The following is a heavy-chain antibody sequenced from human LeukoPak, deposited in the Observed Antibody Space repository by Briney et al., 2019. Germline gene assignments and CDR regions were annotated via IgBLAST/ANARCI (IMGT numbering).Heavy chain of an antibody. CDR2: SSDTGGNK. CDR1: GFTFSRYG. Sequence: GGSLRLSCAASGFTFSRYGMNWVRQAPGKGLEWVSASSDTGGNKYYADSVKGRFTISRDNPRNTLYLQVNSLRAEDTAIYYCAKRIQYSSSSAYFDYWGQGTLVTVSS. D-gene: IGHD6-6*01. V-gene: IGHV3-23*01. J-gene: IGHJ4*02. CDR3: AKRIQYSSSSAYFDY.